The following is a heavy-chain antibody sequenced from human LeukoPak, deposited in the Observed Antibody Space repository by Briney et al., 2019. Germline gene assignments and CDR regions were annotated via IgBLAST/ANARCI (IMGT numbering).Heavy chain of an antibody. V-gene: IGHV3-30-3*01. CDR3: AKDLIWGSIDY. CDR1: GFTFSSYA. Sequence: PGRSLRLSCAASGFTFSSYAMPWVRQAPGKGLEWVAVISYDGSNKYYADSVKGRFSISRDNAKNTLYLQMNSLRAEDTAVYYCAKDLIWGSIDYWGQGILVTVSS. CDR2: ISYDGSNK. D-gene: IGHD7-27*01. J-gene: IGHJ4*02.